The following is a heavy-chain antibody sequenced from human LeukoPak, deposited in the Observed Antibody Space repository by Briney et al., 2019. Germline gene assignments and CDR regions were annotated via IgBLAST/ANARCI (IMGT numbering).Heavy chain of an antibody. D-gene: IGHD5-12*01. CDR1: GFTFSDYH. CDR2: ISPGGQTT. J-gene: IGHJ4*02. V-gene: IGHV3-11*01. CDR3: AVGRDIRVDGPGGYFDY. Sequence: PGGSLRLSCAASGFTFSDYHMNWIRQAPGKGLEWISYISPGGQTTYFADPVKGRVTLSRDNAKNSLSLQMNSLTADDTAVYFCAVGRDIRVDGPGGYFDYWGQGTLVAVSS.